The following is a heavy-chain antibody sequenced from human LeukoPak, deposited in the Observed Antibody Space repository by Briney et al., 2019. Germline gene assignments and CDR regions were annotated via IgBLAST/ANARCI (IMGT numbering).Heavy chain of an antibody. CDR2: ISYDGSNK. CDR3: AKDRYDSSGYYDY. V-gene: IGHV3-30*18. D-gene: IGHD3-22*01. CDR1: GFTFSSYG. Sequence: PGGSLRLSCSASGFTFSSYGMHWVRQAPGKGLEWVAVISYDGSNKYYADSVKGRFTISRDNSKNTLYLQMNSLRAEDTAVYYCAKDRYDSSGYYDYWGQGTLVTVS. J-gene: IGHJ4*02.